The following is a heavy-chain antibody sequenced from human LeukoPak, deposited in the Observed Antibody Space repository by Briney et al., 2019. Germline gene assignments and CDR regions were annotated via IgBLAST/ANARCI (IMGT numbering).Heavy chain of an antibody. CDR1: GFTFNTYT. V-gene: IGHV3-23*01. CDR3: ARAAGIAAHTFDY. D-gene: IGHD6-6*01. CDR2: ISNSGGST. Sequence: GESLRLSCAASGFTFNTYTMYWVRQAPGKGLEWVSGISNSGGSTYYADSVKGRFTISRDNAKNSLYLQMNSLRAEDTAVYYCARAAGIAAHTFDYWGQGTLVTVSS. J-gene: IGHJ4*02.